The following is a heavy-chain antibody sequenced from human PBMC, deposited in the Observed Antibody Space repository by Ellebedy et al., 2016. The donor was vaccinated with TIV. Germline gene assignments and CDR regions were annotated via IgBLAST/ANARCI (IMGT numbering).Heavy chain of an antibody. J-gene: IGHJ4*02. Sequence: SVKGRFTLSRDNSKNTVYLQMNSLRAEDTAIYYCARRYTSGWAPFHYWGQGTLVTVSS. V-gene: IGHV3-33*03. CDR3: ARRYTSGWAPFHY. D-gene: IGHD6-19*01.